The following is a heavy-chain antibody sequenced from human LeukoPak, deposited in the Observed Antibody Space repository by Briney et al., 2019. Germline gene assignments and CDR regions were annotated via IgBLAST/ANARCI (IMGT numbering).Heavy chain of an antibody. CDR3: ARDIVVVPAAIGDYYYYYMDV. Sequence: GSLRLSCAASGFTFSSYSMNWVRQAPGKGLEWVSYISSSSSTIYYADSVKGRSTISRDNAKNSLYLQMNSLRAEDTAVYYCARDIVVVPAAIGDYYYYYMDVWGKGTTVTVSS. CDR2: ISSSSSTI. CDR1: GFTFSSYS. J-gene: IGHJ6*03. D-gene: IGHD2-2*02. V-gene: IGHV3-48*01.